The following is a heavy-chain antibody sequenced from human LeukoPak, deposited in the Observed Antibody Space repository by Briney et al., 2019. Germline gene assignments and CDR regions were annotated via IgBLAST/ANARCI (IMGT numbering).Heavy chain of an antibody. J-gene: IGHJ6*03. CDR1: GFTFSSYA. CDR2: ISYDGSNK. D-gene: IGHD3-10*01. Sequence: PGRSLRLSCAASGFTFSSYAMHWVRQAPGKGLEWVAVISYDGSNKYYADSVKGRFTISRDNSKNTLYLQMNSLRAEDTAVYYCASLWFGELFNYMDVWGKGTTVTVSS. V-gene: IGHV3-30*04. CDR3: ASLWFGELFNYMDV.